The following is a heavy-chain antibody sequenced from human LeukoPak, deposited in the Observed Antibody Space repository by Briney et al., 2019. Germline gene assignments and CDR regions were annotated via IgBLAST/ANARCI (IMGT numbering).Heavy chain of an antibody. Sequence: GGSLRLSCAASGFTVSSNYMSWVRQAPGKGLEWVSVIYSGGSTYYADSVKGRFTISRDNSKNTLYLQVNSLRAEDTAVYYCASLVVPAAVFDYWGQGTLVTVSS. J-gene: IGHJ4*02. D-gene: IGHD2-2*01. CDR2: IYSGGST. CDR1: GFTVSSNY. CDR3: ASLVVPAAVFDY. V-gene: IGHV3-66*01.